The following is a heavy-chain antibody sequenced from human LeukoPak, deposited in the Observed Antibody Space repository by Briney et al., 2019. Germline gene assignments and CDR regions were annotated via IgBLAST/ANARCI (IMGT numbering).Heavy chain of an antibody. CDR3: ARVGETLYYYGSGSYDPRYYFDY. CDR1: GFTFSSYG. Sequence: GGSLRLSCAASGFTFSSYGMSWVRQAPGKGLEWVANIKQDGSEKYYVDSVKGRFTISRDNAKNSLYLQMNSLRAEDTAVYYCARVGETLYYYGSGSYDPRYYFDYWGQGTLVTVSS. D-gene: IGHD3-10*01. V-gene: IGHV3-7*01. J-gene: IGHJ4*02. CDR2: IKQDGSEK.